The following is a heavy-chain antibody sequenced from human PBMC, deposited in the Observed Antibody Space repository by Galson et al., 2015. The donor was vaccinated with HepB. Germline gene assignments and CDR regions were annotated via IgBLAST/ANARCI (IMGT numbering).Heavy chain of an antibody. V-gene: IGHV7-4-1*02. D-gene: IGHD6-13*01. CDR3: ARVFESSWKGDYYYYYGMDV. CDR1: GYTFTSYA. CDR2: INTNTGNP. J-gene: IGHJ6*02. Sequence: SVKVSCKASGYTFTSYAMNWVRQAPGQGLEWMGWINTNTGNPTYAQGFTGRFVFSLDTSVSTAYLQISSLKAEDTAVYYCARVFESSWKGDYYYYYGMDVWGQGTTVTVSS.